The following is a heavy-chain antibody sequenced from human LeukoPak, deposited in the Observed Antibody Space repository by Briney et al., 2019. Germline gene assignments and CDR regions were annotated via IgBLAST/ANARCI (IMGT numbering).Heavy chain of an antibody. CDR1: GGSFSGYY. CDR3: ARGTGDYVWGSYRYSFDY. Sequence: KSSETLSLTCAVYGGSFSGYYWSWIRQPPGKGLEWIGEINHSGSTNYNPSLKSRVTISVDTSKNQFSLKLSSVTAADTAVYYCARGTGDYVWGSYRYSFDYWGQGTLVTVSS. J-gene: IGHJ4*02. V-gene: IGHV4-34*01. D-gene: IGHD3-16*02. CDR2: INHSGST.